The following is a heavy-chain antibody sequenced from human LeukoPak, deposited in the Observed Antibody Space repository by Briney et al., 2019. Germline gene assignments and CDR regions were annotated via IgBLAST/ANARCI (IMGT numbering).Heavy chain of an antibody. CDR1: GGSISSGDYY. CDR2: IYYSGST. J-gene: IGHJ4*02. Sequence: PSQTLSLTCTISGGSISSGDYYWSWIRQPPGKGLEWIGYIYYSGSTYYNPSLKSRVTISVDTSKNQFSLKLSSVTAADTAVYYCARGPYYYDSSGYYYIDYWGQGTLVTVSS. V-gene: IGHV4-30-4*01. D-gene: IGHD3-22*01. CDR3: ARGPYYYDSSGYYYIDY.